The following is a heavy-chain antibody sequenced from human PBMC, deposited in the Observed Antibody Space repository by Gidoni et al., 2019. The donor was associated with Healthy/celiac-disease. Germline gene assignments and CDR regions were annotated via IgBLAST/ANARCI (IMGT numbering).Heavy chain of an antibody. CDR2: INHSGST. D-gene: IGHD6-13*01. J-gene: IGHJ5*02. V-gene: IGHV4-34*01. CDR3: ARGAVTPEPGIAAAGPRKYNWFDP. CDR1: GGSFSGYY. Sequence: QVQLQQWGAGLLKPSETLSLTCAVYGGSFSGYYWSWIRQPPGKGLEWIGEINHSGSTNYNPSLKSRVTISVDTSKTQFSLKLSSVTAADTAVYYCARGAVTPEPGIAAAGPRKYNWFDPWGQGTLVTVSS.